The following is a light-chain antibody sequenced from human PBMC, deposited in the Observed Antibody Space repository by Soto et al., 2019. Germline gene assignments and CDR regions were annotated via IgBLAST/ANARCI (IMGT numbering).Light chain of an antibody. Sequence: QSVLTQPPSVSGSPGQSITISCTGTSSDIGGYNFVSWYQQHPGKAPKLIIYEVSGRPSGVSNRFSGSKSGNTASLTISGLQAEDEADYYCCSYAGSTTYVFGTGTKVTVL. CDR1: SSDIGGYNF. CDR2: EVS. J-gene: IGLJ1*01. CDR3: CSYAGSTTYV. V-gene: IGLV2-23*02.